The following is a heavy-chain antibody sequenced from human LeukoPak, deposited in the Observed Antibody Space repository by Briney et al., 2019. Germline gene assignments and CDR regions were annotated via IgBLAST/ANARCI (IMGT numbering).Heavy chain of an antibody. CDR2: IGDSGDRT. V-gene: IGHV3-23*01. J-gene: IGHJ4*02. CDR3: ANSSLA. CDR1: GFTFSSYA. D-gene: IGHD6-6*01. Sequence: PGGSLRLSCAASGFTFSSYALTWVRQAPGKGLEWVSSIGDSGDRTHYADSVKGRFTISRVNSKNTLFLQMSNLRTEDAAVYYCANSSLAWGQGTLVTVSS.